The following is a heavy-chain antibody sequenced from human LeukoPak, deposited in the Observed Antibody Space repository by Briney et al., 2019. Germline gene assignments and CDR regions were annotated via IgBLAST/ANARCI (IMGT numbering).Heavy chain of an antibody. Sequence: ASVKVSCKASGYTFTSYSMHWVRQAPGQGREWMGLFNPIANKTTYTQKLQGRVTMPRDTSPGTVYMELSSLRSEDTAVYYCARGARTSYYDLDYWGQGPLVTVSS. CDR2: FNPIANKT. V-gene: IGHV1-46*04. CDR3: ARGARTSYYDLDY. D-gene: IGHD2/OR15-2a*01. J-gene: IGHJ4*02. CDR1: GYTFTSYS.